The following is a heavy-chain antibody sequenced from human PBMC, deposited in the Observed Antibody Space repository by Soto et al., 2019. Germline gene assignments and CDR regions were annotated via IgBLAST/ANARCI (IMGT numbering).Heavy chain of an antibody. CDR1: GYTFTGYY. Sequence: QVQLVQSGAEVKKPGASVKVSCKASGYTFTGYYMHWVRQAPGQGLEWMGWINPNSGGTNYAQKFQGWVTMTRDTTISTAYMELSRMRSDDTAVYYCARDDYGDFRFDYWGQGTLVTVSS. D-gene: IGHD4-17*01. CDR2: INPNSGGT. CDR3: ARDDYGDFRFDY. V-gene: IGHV1-2*04. J-gene: IGHJ4*02.